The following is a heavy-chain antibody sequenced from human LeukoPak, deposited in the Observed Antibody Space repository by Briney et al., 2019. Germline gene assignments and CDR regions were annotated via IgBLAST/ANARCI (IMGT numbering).Heavy chain of an antibody. J-gene: IGHJ3*01. D-gene: IGHD5-18*01. CDR2: ISYDGVDK. Sequence: GGSLRLSCAASQFIFNNYAMFWVRQAPGKGLEWVACISYDGVDKYYADSLKGRFTMSRDNSKNSVYLQMDSLRVEDTAMYYCAKDVDTVMDWANDAFDVWGQGTMVIVSS. CDR3: AKDVDTVMDWANDAFDV. CDR1: QFIFNNYA. V-gene: IGHV3-30-3*01.